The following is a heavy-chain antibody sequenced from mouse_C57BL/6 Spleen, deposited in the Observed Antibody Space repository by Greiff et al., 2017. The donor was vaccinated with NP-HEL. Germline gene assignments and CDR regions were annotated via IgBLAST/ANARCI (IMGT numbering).Heavy chain of an antibody. J-gene: IGHJ1*03. CDR3: AREGYDYDVWYFDV. V-gene: IGHV1-22*01. Sequence: EVMLVESGPELVKPGASVKMSCKASGYTFTDYNMHWVKQSHGKSLEWIGYINPNNGGTSYNQKFKGKATLTVNKSSSTAYMELRSLTSEDSAVYYCAREGYDYDVWYFDVWGTGTTVTVSS. D-gene: IGHD2-4*01. CDR1: GYTFTDYN. CDR2: INPNNGGT.